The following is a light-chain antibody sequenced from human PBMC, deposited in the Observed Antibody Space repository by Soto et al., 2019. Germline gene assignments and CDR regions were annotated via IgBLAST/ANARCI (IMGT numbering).Light chain of an antibody. J-gene: IGLJ1*01. CDR2: DVT. Sequence: QSVLTQPASVSGSPGQSIAISCTGTSSDVGGYNYVSWYQQHPDKAPKLILYDVTNRPSGVSNRFSGSKSGNTASLTISGLQAEDEAEYYCSSYTTISTDVFGTGTKVTV. V-gene: IGLV2-14*01. CDR3: SSYTTISTDV. CDR1: SSDVGGYNY.